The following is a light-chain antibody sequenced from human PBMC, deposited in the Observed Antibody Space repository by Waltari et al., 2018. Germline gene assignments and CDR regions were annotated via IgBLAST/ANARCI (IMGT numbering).Light chain of an antibody. CDR1: SPTLWDSS. V-gene: IGLV1-51*01. Sequence: HSLLTQPPSVSAAPGQKVTISCSGSSPTLWDSSVSWSQQLPGTAPKLLIYDNDKRPSDIPDRFSGSKSGTSATLDITGLRTGDEADYYCGTWDSSVTVGEVVFGGGTKLTVL. J-gene: IGLJ2*01. CDR2: DND. CDR3: GTWDSSVTVGEVV.